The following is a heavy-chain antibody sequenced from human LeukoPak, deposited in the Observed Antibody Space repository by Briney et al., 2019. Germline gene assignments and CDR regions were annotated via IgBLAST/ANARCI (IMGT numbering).Heavy chain of an antibody. V-gene: IGHV5-51*01. J-gene: IGHJ2*01. CDR2: IYPGDSDT. Sequence: GESLKISCKGSGYSFTSYWIGWVRQMPGKGLEWMGIIYPGDSDTRYSPSFQGQVTISADKSISTAYLQWNSLKASDTAMYYCARAIAADPEVRYFDLWGRGTLVTVSS. CDR3: ARAIAADPEVRYFDL. CDR1: GYSFTSYW. D-gene: IGHD6-13*01.